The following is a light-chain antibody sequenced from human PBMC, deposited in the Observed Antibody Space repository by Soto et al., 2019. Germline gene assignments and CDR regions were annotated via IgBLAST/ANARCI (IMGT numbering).Light chain of an antibody. J-gene: IGKJ4*01. CDR3: QQYGSSPPLT. CDR1: QSVSSS. CDR2: GAS. Sequence: EIVLTQSPGTLSLSPWERATLSCRASQSVSSSLAWYQQKPGQAPRLLIYGASSRATGIPDRFSGSGSGTDFTLAISRLEPEDFAVCYCQQYGSSPPLTFGGGTKVDNK. V-gene: IGKV3-20*01.